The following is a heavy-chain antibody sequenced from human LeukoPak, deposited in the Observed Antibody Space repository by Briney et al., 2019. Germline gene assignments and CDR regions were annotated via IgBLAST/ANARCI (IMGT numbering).Heavy chain of an antibody. CDR3: ARLNKNDSGSYRFGKKKRGYMDV. J-gene: IGHJ6*03. D-gene: IGHD3-10*01. CDR1: GGSISSGGYS. V-gene: IGHV4-30-4*07. Sequence: SETLSLTCAVSGGSISSGGYSWSWIRQPPGKGLEWIGYIYYSGSTYYNPSLKSRVTISVDTSKNQFSLKLSSVTAADTAVYYCARLNKNDSGSYRFGKKKRGYMDVWGKGTTVTISS. CDR2: IYYSGST.